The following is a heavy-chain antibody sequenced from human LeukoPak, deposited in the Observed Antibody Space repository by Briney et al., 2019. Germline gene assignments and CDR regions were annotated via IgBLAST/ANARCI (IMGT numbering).Heavy chain of an antibody. Sequence: GGSLRLSCAASGFTFSSYWMSWVRQAPGKGLEWVSSISSSSSYIYYADSVKGRFTISRDNAKNSLYLQMNSLRAEDTAVYYCARVPSYDILTGYYPFDYWGQGTLVTVSS. J-gene: IGHJ4*02. CDR3: ARVPSYDILTGYYPFDY. V-gene: IGHV3-21*01. D-gene: IGHD3-9*01. CDR2: ISSSSSYI. CDR1: GFTFSSYW.